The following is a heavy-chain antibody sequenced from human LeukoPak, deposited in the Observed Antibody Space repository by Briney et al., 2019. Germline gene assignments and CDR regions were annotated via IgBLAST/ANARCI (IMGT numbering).Heavy chain of an antibody. V-gene: IGHV3-48*01. CDR1: GLTFSTYS. CDR3: TREIYYYGMDV. J-gene: IGHJ6*02. Sequence: GGSLRLSCEASGLTFSTYSMNWVRQAPGKGLEWISYISGSRGPIYYSGSVRGRFTISRDDAKNSLFLQMNRLRVEDTAVYYCTREIYYYGMDVWGQGTTVTVSS. CDR2: ISGSRGPI.